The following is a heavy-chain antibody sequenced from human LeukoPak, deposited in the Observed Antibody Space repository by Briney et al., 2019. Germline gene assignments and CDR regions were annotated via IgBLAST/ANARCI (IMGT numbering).Heavy chain of an antibody. Sequence: GGSLRLSCAASGFTLSSYWMHWVRQAPGKGLEWVSSISSSSSYIYYADSVKGRFTISRDNAKNTLYLQMSSLRAEDTAVYYCVKSYSSSWYAFDIWGQGTMVTVSS. V-gene: IGHV3-21*01. D-gene: IGHD6-13*01. CDR3: VKSYSSSWYAFDI. CDR2: ISSSSSYI. J-gene: IGHJ3*02. CDR1: GFTLSSYW.